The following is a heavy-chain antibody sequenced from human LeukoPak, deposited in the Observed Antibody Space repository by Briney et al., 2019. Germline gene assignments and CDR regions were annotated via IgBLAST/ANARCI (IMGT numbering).Heavy chain of an antibody. CDR1: GYTFTGYY. Sequence: GASVKVSYKASGYTFTGYYIHWVRQAPGQGLEWMGRISPNSGATNYAQKFQDRVTVTRDTSINTAYMELSRLTSDDTAVYYCARARFSLMVYARREDFDYWGQGTLVTVSS. D-gene: IGHD2-8*01. CDR3: ARARFSLMVYARREDFDY. V-gene: IGHV1-2*06. CDR2: ISPNSGAT. J-gene: IGHJ4*02.